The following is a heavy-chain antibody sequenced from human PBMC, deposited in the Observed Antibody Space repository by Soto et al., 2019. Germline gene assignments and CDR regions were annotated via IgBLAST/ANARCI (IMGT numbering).Heavy chain of an antibody. D-gene: IGHD2-15*01. CDR3: ARGGDIVVVVAASPLDY. CDR2: IWYDGSNK. J-gene: IGHJ4*02. CDR1: GFTFSSYG. Sequence: QVQLVESGGGVVQPGRSLRLSCAASGFTFSSYGMHWVRQAPGKGLEWVAVIWYDGSNKYYADSVKGRFTISRDNSKNTRDLQMNSLRAQDTAVYYCARGGDIVVVVAASPLDYWGQGTLVTLSS. V-gene: IGHV3-33*01.